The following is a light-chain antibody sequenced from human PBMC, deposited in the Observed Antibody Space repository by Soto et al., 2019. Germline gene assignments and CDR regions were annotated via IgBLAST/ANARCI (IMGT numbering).Light chain of an antibody. CDR3: QQRSNWPPSIT. V-gene: IGKV3-11*01. CDR2: DAS. CDR1: QSVTTY. J-gene: IGKJ5*01. Sequence: EIVLTQSPATLSLSPVEGATISCRASQSVTTYLAWYQQKPGQAPRLLIYDASDRATGIPARFSGSGSGTDFTLTISSLEPEDFAVYYCQQRSNWPPSITFGQGTRLEIK.